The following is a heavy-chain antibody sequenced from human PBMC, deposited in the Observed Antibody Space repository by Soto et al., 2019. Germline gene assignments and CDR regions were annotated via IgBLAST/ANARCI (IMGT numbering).Heavy chain of an antibody. CDR1: GFTFSSYA. CDR2: ISGSGGST. V-gene: IGHV3-23*01. J-gene: IGHJ4*02. D-gene: IGHD6-19*01. CDR3: AILSGVSAVAGTLNY. Sequence: EVQLLESGGGLVQPGGSLRLSCAATGFTFSSYAMSWVRQAPGKGLEWVSAISGSGGSTYYADSVKGRFTISRDNSKNTLYLQMNSLRAEDTAVYYCAILSGVSAVAGTLNYWGQGTLVTVSS.